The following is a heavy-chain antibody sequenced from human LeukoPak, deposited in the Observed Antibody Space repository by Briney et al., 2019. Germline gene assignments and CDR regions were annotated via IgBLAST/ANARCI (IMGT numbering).Heavy chain of an antibody. J-gene: IGHJ4*02. D-gene: IGHD2-15*01. CDR2: VSGSDAGT. Sequence: GGSLRLSCVASGFTFSSSAMSWVRQAPGKRLEWVSAVSGSDAGTYYADSVKGRFTISRDNSKNTLYLQMNSLRADDTAIYFCARAESGSYIGVRCYPLVSWGQGTLVTVSS. CDR1: GFTFSSSA. V-gene: IGHV3-23*01. CDR3: ARAESGSYIGVRCYPLVS.